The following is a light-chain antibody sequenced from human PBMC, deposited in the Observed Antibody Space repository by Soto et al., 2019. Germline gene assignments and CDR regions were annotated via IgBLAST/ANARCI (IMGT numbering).Light chain of an antibody. CDR3: QKYNTSPWT. J-gene: IGKJ1*01. CDR2: AAS. V-gene: IGKV1-27*01. Sequence: DIQMTQSPSSLSASVGDRVTITCRASQGISNYLAWYQQKPGKVPKLLIYAASTLQSGVPSRFSGSGSGTDFTLTISGLHPEDVATYSWQKYNTSPWTFGQGTKVEIK. CDR1: QGISNY.